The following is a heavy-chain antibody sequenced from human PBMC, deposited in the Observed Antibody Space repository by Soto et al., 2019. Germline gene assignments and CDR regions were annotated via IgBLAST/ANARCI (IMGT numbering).Heavy chain of an antibody. CDR2: IYHSGST. CDR3: ARALRYCSRGSCYHNWFDP. J-gene: IGHJ5*02. Sequence: SETLSLTCSVSGCSISSSNWWSWVSQPPGKGLEWIGEIYHSGSTNYNPSLKSRVTISVDKSKNQFSLKLSSVTAADTAVYYCARALRYCSRGSCYHNWFDPWGQGSLVTVSS. CDR1: GCSISSSNW. V-gene: IGHV4-4*02. D-gene: IGHD2-15*01.